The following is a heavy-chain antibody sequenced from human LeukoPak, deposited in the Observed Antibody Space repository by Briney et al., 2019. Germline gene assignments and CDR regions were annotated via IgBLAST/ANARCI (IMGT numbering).Heavy chain of an antibody. CDR2: INPGDGTT. V-gene: IGHV1-46*01. J-gene: IGHJ3*01. CDR3: ARLRGYSFDV. D-gene: IGHD2-15*01. CDR1: GYASPGHL. Sequence: ASVTVSCKASGYASPGHLIHWVRQASGPGLQWMGSINPGDGTTEYAQNFEGRVTMTREKSTATVYMDVSSLRPDDTAVYFCARLRGYSFDVWGRGTLLTVAS.